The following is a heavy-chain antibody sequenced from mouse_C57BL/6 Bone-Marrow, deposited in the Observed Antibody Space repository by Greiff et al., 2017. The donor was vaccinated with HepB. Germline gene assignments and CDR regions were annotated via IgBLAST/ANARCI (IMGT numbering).Heavy chain of an antibody. CDR1: GYTFTSYW. Sequence: VQLQQPGAELVRPGTSVKLSCKASGYTFTSYWMHWVKQRPGQGLEWIGVIDPSDSYTNYNQKFKGKATLTVDTSSSTAYMQLSSLTSEDSAVYYCARPIYYGSSYGAMDYWGQGTSVTVSS. D-gene: IGHD1-1*01. V-gene: IGHV1-59*01. J-gene: IGHJ4*01. CDR2: IDPSDSYT. CDR3: ARPIYYGSSYGAMDY.